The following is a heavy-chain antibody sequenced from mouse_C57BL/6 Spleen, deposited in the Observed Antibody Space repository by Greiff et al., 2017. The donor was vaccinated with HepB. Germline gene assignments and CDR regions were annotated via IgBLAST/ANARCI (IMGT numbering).Heavy chain of an antibody. CDR3: TTSYGSRYYFDY. D-gene: IGHD1-1*01. Sequence: DVKLVESGAELVRPGASVKLSCTASGFNIKDDYMHWVKQRPEQGLEWIGWIDPENGDTEYASKFQGKATITADTSSNTAYLQLSSLTSEDTAVYYCTTSYGSRYYFDYWGQGTTLTVSS. J-gene: IGHJ2*01. CDR2: IDPENGDT. CDR1: GFNIKDDY. V-gene: IGHV14-4*01.